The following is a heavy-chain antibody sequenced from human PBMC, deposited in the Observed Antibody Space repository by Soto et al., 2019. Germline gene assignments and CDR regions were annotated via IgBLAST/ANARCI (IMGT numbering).Heavy chain of an antibody. CDR1: GFSFSSYA. CDR2: ISYDGSSK. Sequence: QVQLVESGGGVVQPGTSLRLSCAASGFSFSSYAIHWVRQAPAKGLEWVAVISYDGSSKYYADSVKGRFTISRDNSKNTLSVQMNFLRAEDTAVYYCARGKSTSVWSLPDYWGQGTLVTVSS. V-gene: IGHV3-30-3*01. CDR3: ARGKSTSVWSLPDY. J-gene: IGHJ4*02. D-gene: IGHD6-19*01.